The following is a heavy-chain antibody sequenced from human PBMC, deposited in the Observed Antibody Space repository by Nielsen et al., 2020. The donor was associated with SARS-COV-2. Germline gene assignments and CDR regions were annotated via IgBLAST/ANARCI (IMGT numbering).Heavy chain of an antibody. D-gene: IGHD3-10*01. CDR1: GFPLRSYD. J-gene: IGHJ4*02. CDR2: IATAGDT. CDR3: ARAEGSGIDY. V-gene: IGHV3-13*01. Sequence: GGSLRLSCAASGFPLRSYDMQWVRQTTGKGLEWVSTIATAGDTFYSDSVRGRFTVSRENAKNSFHLQMNSLTAEDTALYYCARAEGSGIDYWGRGILVTVSS.